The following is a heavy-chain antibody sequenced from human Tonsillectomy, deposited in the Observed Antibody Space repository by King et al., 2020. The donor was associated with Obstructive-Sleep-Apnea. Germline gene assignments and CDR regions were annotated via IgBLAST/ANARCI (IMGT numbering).Heavy chain of an antibody. V-gene: IGHV5-51*01. J-gene: IGHJ4*02. D-gene: IGHD6-13*01. CDR3: VRDRNIAAAGTAFDY. Sequence: VQLVESGAEVKKPGESLTISCKGSGYSFTSYWIGWVRQMPGNGLEWMGIIYPGDSDTRYSPSFQGQVTISADKSISTAYLQWSSLKASDTAMYYCVRDRNIAAAGTAFDYWGQGTLVTVSS. CDR2: IYPGDSDT. CDR1: GYSFTSYW.